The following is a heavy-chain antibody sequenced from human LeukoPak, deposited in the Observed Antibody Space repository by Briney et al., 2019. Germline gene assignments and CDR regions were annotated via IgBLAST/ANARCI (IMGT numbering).Heavy chain of an antibody. D-gene: IGHD3-16*02. CDR3: AKFRRLRLGELSPRFDY. Sequence: GGSLRLSCAASGFTFSSYGMSWVRQAPGKGLEWVSAISGSGGSTYYADSVKGRFTISRDNSKNTLYLQMNSLRAEDTAVYYCAKFRRLRLGELSPRFDYWGQGTLVTVSS. V-gene: IGHV3-23*01. CDR1: GFTFSSYG. J-gene: IGHJ4*02. CDR2: ISGSGGST.